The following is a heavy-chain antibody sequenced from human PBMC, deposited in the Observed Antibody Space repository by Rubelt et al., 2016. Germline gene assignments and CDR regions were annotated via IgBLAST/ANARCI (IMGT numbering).Heavy chain of an antibody. CDR3: AGGITIFGVASGYFDY. D-gene: IGHD3-3*01. J-gene: IGHJ4*02. CDR2: INHSGST. Sequence: QVQLQQWGAGLLKPSETLSLTCAVYGGSFSGYYWSWIRQPPGKGLEWIGEINHSGSTNYNPSLKSQVTISVDTSKNQFSLKLSSLTAADTAVYYCAGGITIFGVASGYFDYWGQGTLVTVSS. CDR1: GGSFSGYY. V-gene: IGHV4-34*01.